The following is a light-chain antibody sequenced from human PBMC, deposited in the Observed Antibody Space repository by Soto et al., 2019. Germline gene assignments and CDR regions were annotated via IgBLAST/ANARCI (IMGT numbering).Light chain of an antibody. CDR3: QLSGSSRT. Sequence: EIVLTQSPGTLSLSPGERATLSCRASQSVSSTFLAWYQQKPGQAPRLLIYDASSRATGIPDRFSGSGSGTGFTLTIIRLDPEDFAVYYCQLSGSSRTFGQGTRVEIK. V-gene: IGKV3-20*01. CDR1: QSVSSTF. J-gene: IGKJ1*01. CDR2: DAS.